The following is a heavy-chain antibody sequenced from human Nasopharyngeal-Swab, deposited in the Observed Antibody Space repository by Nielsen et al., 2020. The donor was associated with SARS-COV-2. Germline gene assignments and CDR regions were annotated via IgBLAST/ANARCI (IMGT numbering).Heavy chain of an antibody. CDR1: GFVFSASA. V-gene: IGHV3-73*01. CDR2: IGDKDHNYAT. CDR3: TTDYYFDY. J-gene: IGHJ4*02. Sequence: GGSLRLSCATSGFVFSASAMHWVRQASGKGLEWVGRIGDKDHNYATTYGAAVKGRFTISRDDSKNTAFLQMDSLKTEDTALYYCTTDYYFDYWGQGTLVTVSS.